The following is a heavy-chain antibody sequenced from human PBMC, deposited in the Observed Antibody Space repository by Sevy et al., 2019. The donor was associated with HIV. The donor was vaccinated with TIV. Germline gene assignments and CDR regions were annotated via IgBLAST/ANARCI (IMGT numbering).Heavy chain of an antibody. CDR3: SRDVDDGMDV. J-gene: IGHJ6*02. Sequence: ASVKVSCKASGGTFSSYAISWVRQAPGQGLEWMGGIIPIFGTANYAQKFQGRVTITADESTSTAYMELSSLRSEDTAVYYWSRDVDDGMDVWGQGTTVTVSS. V-gene: IGHV1-69*13. CDR1: GGTFSSYA. CDR2: IIPIFGTA.